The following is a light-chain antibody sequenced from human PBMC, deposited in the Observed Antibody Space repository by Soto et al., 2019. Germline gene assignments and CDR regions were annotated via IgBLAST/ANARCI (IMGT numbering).Light chain of an antibody. CDR3: QQYNNWWT. Sequence: ILMTQSPATLSVVPGESAPLSCRASQSVSSNLAWYQQKPGQAPRLLIYGASTRATGIPARFSGSGSGTEFTLTISSLQSEDFAVYYCQQYNNWWTFGQGTEVDI. CDR2: GAS. J-gene: IGKJ1*01. CDR1: QSVSSN. V-gene: IGKV3-15*01.